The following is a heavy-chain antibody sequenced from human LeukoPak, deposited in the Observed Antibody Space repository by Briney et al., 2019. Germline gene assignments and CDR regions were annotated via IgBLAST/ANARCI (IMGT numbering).Heavy chain of an antibody. CDR2: IYYTGST. D-gene: IGHD2/OR15-2a*01. V-gene: IGHV4-39*01. Sequence: SAETLPLPRTVSGGSISSRSYYWGRIRQPPGRGLEWIGSIYYTGSTYYHPSLKSRVTISADTSKNQFSLKLSSVTAADTAVYYCASRGISRGWEYFHPWGGGT. CDR3: ASRGISRGWEYFHP. J-gene: IGHJ1*01. CDR1: GGSISSRSYY.